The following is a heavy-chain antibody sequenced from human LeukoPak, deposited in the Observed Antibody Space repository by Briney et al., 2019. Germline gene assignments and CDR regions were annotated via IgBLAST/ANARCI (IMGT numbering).Heavy chain of an antibody. Sequence: SETLPLTCTVSGGSISSGDYYWSWIRQPPGKGLEWIGYIYYSGSTYYNPSLKSRVTISVDTSKNQFSLKLSSVTAADTAVYYCARSTIFGVVIDSNWFDPWGQGTLVTVSS. CDR2: IYYSGST. J-gene: IGHJ5*02. CDR3: ARSTIFGVVIDSNWFDP. CDR1: GGSISSGDYY. D-gene: IGHD3-3*01. V-gene: IGHV4-30-4*08.